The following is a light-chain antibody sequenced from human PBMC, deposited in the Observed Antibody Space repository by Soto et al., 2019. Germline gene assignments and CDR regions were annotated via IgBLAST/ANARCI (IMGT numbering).Light chain of an antibody. CDR3: QHYNNWPFT. Sequence: IVMTQSPATLSVSPGEGATLSCRTSQSVFSNLAWYQQKPGQAPRLLISGASARATGIPARFSGSGSGTEFTLTISSLQSEDFAVYYCQHYNNWPFTFGQGTKV. J-gene: IGKJ2*01. CDR2: GAS. V-gene: IGKV3-15*01. CDR1: QSVFSN.